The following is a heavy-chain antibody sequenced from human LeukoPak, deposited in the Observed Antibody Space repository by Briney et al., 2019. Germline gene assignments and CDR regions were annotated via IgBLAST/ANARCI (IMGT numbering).Heavy chain of an antibody. CDR3: ARRYYYDSSGYPLDY. J-gene: IGHJ4*02. CDR2: IYHSGST. CDR1: GGSISSGGYS. D-gene: IGHD3-22*01. V-gene: IGHV4-30-2*01. Sequence: SETLSLTCAVSGGSISSGGYSWSWIRQPPGKGVEWIGYIYHSGSTYYNPSLKSRVTISVDRSKNQFSLKLSSVTAADTAVYYCARRYYYDSSGYPLDYWGQGTLVTVSS.